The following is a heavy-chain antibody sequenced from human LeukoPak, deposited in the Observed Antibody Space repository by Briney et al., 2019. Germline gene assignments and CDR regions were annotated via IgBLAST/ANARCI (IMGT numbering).Heavy chain of an antibody. CDR2: IGIRGDT. V-gene: IGHV3-13*01. Sequence: GGSLRLSYAASGFTFIDYDMYWVRQVIEEGLEWVSIIGIRGDTHYSGYVKGRFTISRENAESSLYLQMNSLRAEDTAVYYCARGGIQVSGIDEFDYWGQGTLVTVSS. D-gene: IGHD6-19*01. CDR3: ARGGIQVSGIDEFDY. J-gene: IGHJ4*02. CDR1: GFTFIDYD.